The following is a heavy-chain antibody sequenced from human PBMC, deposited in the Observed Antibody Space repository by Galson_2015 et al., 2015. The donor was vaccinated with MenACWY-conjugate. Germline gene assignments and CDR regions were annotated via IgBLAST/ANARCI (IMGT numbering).Heavy chain of an antibody. CDR3: AKDRPTTIVAIPYYFDY. J-gene: IGHJ4*02. CDR1: GFTFSSYA. D-gene: IGHD5-12*01. CDR2: ISGSGGST. V-gene: IGHV3-23*01. Sequence: SLRLSCAASGFTFSSYAMSWVRQAPGKGLEWVSAISGSGGSTYYADSVKGRFTISRDNSKNTLYLQMNSLRAEDTAVYYCAKDRPTTIVAIPYYFDYWGQGTLVTVSS.